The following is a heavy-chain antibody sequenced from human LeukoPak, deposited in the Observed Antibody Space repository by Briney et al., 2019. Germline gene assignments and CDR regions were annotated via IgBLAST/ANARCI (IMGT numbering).Heavy chain of an antibody. Sequence: RSLRLSCGSFGFTFSDYGMHLVRQAPGKGLEWVTFISHDGSEKYYRDSVKGRFTISRDNSRNTLFLQMNRLRPEDTAVYYCAKDYLGSSKSLDTWGRGTLVTVSS. D-gene: IGHD6-13*01. J-gene: IGHJ5*02. CDR2: ISHDGSEK. CDR1: GFTFSDYG. CDR3: AKDYLGSSKSLDT. V-gene: IGHV3-30*18.